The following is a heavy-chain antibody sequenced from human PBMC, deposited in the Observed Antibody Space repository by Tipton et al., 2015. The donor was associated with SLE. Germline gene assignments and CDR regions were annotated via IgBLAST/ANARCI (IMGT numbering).Heavy chain of an antibody. J-gene: IGHJ4*02. CDR2: IRYDGSNK. V-gene: IGHV3-30*02. D-gene: IGHD4-17*01. CDR1: GITFSSYG. Sequence: QVQLVQSGGGVVQPGGSLRLSCAASGITFSSYGMHWVRQAPGKGLEWVAFIRYDGSNKFYADSVKGRFTISRDNSKNSLYLQMNSLRAEDTAVYYCARKGSTVTSFDYWGQGTLVTVSS. CDR3: ARKGSTVTSFDY.